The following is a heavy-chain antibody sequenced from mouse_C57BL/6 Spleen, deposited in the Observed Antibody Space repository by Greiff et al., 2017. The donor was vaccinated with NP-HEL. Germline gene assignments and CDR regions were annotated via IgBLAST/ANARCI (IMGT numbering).Heavy chain of an antibody. Sequence: QVQLQQPGAELVKPGASVKLSCKASGYTFTSYWMHWVKQRPGQGLEWIGMIHPNSGSTNYNEKFKSKATLTVDKSSSTAYMQLSSLTSEDSAVYYCARIYDTATVHFDYWGQGTTLTVSS. CDR1: GYTFTSYW. CDR2: IHPNSGST. J-gene: IGHJ2*01. D-gene: IGHD2-3*01. CDR3: ARIYDTATVHFDY. V-gene: IGHV1-64*01.